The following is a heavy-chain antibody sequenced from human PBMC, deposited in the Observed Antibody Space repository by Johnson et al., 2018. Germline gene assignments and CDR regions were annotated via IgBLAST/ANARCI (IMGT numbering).Heavy chain of an antibody. CDR2: IKQDGSEK. CDR1: GFTFSSYW. CDR3: ARAPTQSAEYFQH. V-gene: IGHV3-7*01. J-gene: IGHJ1*01. D-gene: IGHD2-15*01. Sequence: VQLVESGGGVVQPGRSLRLSCAASGFTFSSYWMSWVRQAPGKGLEWVANIKQDGSEKYYVASVKGRFIISRDNAKNSLYRQMNSLRAEDTAVYYCARAPTQSAEYFQHWGQGTLVTVSS.